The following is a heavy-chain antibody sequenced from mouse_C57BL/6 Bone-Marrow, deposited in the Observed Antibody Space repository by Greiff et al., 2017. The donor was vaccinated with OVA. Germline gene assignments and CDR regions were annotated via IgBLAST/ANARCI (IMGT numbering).Heavy chain of an antibody. J-gene: IGHJ4*01. CDR2: ISNLAYSI. Sequence: EVKLMESGGGLVQPGGSLKLSCAASGFTFSDYGMAWVRQAPRKGPEWVAFISNLAYSIYYADTVTGRFTISRENAKNPLDLEMSRLRSEDTAMYYCARELITTDYYAMDYWGQGTSVTVSS. V-gene: IGHV5-15*01. CDR3: ARELITTDYYAMDY. D-gene: IGHD1-1*01. CDR1: GFTFSDYG.